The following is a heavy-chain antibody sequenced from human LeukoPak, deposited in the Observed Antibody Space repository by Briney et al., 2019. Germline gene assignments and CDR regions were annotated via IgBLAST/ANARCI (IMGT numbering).Heavy chain of an antibody. CDR1: GFTFSGYD. D-gene: IGHD6-19*01. J-gene: IGHJ4*02. Sequence: GGSLRLSCAASGFTFSGYDMHWVRQPTGRGLEWVSSIGISGGTYYRDSVKGRFTVSREDAKNSFYLQMNSLRAGDTAVYYCARGKYGYTSGWQIPDYWGQGTLVTVSS. CDR2: IGISGGT. V-gene: IGHV3-13*01. CDR3: ARGKYGYTSGWQIPDY.